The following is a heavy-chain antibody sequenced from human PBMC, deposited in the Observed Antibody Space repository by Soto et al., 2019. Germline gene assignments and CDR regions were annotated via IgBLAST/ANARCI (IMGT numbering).Heavy chain of an antibody. V-gene: IGHV4-59*01. CDR1: GGSISSYY. CDR3: ARGRQIVVVPAADNWFDP. CDR2: IYYSGST. J-gene: IGHJ5*02. D-gene: IGHD2-2*01. Sequence: SETLSLTCTVSGGSISSYYWSWIRQPPGKGLEWIGYIYYSGSTNYNPSLKSRVTISVDTSKNQFSLKLSSVTAADTAVYYCARGRQIVVVPAADNWFDPWGKGTLVTVAS.